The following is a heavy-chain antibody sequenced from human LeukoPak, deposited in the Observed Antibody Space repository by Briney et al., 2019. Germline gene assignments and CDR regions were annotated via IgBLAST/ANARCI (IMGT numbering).Heavy chain of an antibody. CDR2: INPNSGGT. Sequence: GASVKVSCKASGYTFTGYYMHWVRQAPGQGLEWMGWINPNSGGTNYAQKFQGRVTMTRDTSISTAYMELSRLRPDDTAVYYCARDSDTWYFDLWGRGTLVAVSS. D-gene: IGHD1-26*01. CDR3: ARDSDTWYFDL. V-gene: IGHV1-2*02. CDR1: GYTFTGYY. J-gene: IGHJ2*01.